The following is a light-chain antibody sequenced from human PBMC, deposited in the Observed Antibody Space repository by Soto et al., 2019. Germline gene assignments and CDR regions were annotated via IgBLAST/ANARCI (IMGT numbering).Light chain of an antibody. CDR3: AAWDDRLTDVR. J-gene: IGLJ2*01. CDR2: NNN. CDR1: SSNIGSNI. Sequence: QPVLTQPASVSGTPGQRVTISCSGGSSNIGSNIVSWYQLLPGTAPKLLISNNNQRPSGVPDRFSGSKSGTSASLAISGLQSEDEADYYCAAWDDRLTDVRFGGGTKLTVL. V-gene: IGLV1-44*01.